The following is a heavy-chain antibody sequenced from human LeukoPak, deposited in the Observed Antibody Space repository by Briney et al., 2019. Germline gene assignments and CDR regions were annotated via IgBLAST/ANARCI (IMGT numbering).Heavy chain of an antibody. V-gene: IGHV1-8*01. CDR2: MNPNSGNT. D-gene: IGHD5/OR15-5a*01. Sequence: ASVKVSCKASGYTFTSYDINWVRQATGQGLEWMGWMNPNSGNTGYAQKFQGRVTITADESTSTAYMELSSLRSEDTAVYYCASRVYLYYYYGMDVWGQGTTVTVSS. CDR3: ASRVYLYYYYGMDV. J-gene: IGHJ6*02. CDR1: GYTFTSYD.